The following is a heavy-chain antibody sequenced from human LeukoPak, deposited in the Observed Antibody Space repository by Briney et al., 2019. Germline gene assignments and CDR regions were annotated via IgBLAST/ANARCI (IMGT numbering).Heavy chain of an antibody. J-gene: IGHJ6*02. CDR1: GYTFTSYD. Sequence: ASVKVSCKASGYTFTSYDINWVRQATGQGLEWMGWMNPNSGNTGYAQKFQGRVTMTRNTSISTAYMGLSSLRSEDTAVYYCARGQGVYGDYYSRGMDVWGQGTTVTVSS. CDR2: MNPNSGNT. V-gene: IGHV1-8*01. D-gene: IGHD4-17*01. CDR3: ARGQGVYGDYYSRGMDV.